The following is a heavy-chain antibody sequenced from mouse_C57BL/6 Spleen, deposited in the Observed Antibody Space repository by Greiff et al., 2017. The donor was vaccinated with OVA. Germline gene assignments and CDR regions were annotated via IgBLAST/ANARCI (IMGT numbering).Heavy chain of an antibody. CDR1: GYSITSGYY. CDR3: ARDSNYFDY. J-gene: IGHJ2*01. V-gene: IGHV3-6*01. CDR2: ISYDGSN. D-gene: IGHD1-1*01. Sequence: EVHLVESGPGLVKPSQSLSLTCSVTGYSITSGYYWNWIRQFPGNKLEWMGYISYDGSNNYNPSLKNRTSITRDTSKNQFFLKLNSVTTEDTATYYCARDSNYFDYWGQGTTLTVSS.